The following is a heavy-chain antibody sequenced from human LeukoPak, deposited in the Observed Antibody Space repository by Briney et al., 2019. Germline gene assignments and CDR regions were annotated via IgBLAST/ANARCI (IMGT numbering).Heavy chain of an antibody. D-gene: IGHD2/OR15-2a*01. Sequence: PGRSLRLSCAASGFTFSSYGMHWVRQAPGKGLEWVAVISYDGSNKYYADSVKGRLTISRDNSKNTLYLQMNSLRAEDTAVYYCASKGPLGYYEFDYWGQGTLVTVSS. CDR3: ASKGPLGYYEFDY. CDR1: GFTFSSYG. CDR2: ISYDGSNK. V-gene: IGHV3-30*03. J-gene: IGHJ4*02.